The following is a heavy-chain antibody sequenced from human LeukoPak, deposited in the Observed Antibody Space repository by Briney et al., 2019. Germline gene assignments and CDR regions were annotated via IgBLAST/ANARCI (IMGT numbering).Heavy chain of an antibody. D-gene: IGHD5-18*01. J-gene: IGHJ2*01. CDR1: GFTFSSYA. V-gene: IGHV3-23*01. CDR3: AKDHRDTAMVNWYFDL. Sequence: PGGSLRLSCAASGFTFSSYAMSWVRQAPGKGLEWVSAISGSGGSTYYADSVKGRFTISRDNSKNTLYLQMNSLRAEDTAVYYCAKDHRDTAMVNWYFDLWGRGTLVTVSS. CDR2: ISGSGGST.